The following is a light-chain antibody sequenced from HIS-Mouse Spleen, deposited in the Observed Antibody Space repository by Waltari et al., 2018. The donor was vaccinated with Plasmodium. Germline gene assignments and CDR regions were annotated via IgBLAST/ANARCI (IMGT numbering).Light chain of an antibody. CDR2: AAS. V-gene: IGKV3-11*01. Sequence: ESVFTQSPATLSLSPGERATLPRRASQSVSSYLAWYQQKPGQAPRPLIYAASNKATGIPARFSGGGSGTDFTLTISSLEPEDFAVYYCQQRSNWMYTFGQGTKVEIK. CDR3: QQRSNWMYT. CDR1: QSVSSY. J-gene: IGKJ2*01.